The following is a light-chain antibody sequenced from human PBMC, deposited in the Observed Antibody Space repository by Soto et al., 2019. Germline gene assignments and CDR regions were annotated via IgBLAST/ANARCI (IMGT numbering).Light chain of an antibody. CDR1: QSLLHSNGYNY. CDR2: WGF. V-gene: IGKV2-28*01. J-gene: IGKJ2*01. Sequence: DIVMTQSPLSLPVTPGEPASISCRSSQSLLHSNGYNYLDWYLQKPGQSPQLLIYWGFNRASGVPDTFSGSGSGTDFTLKISRVEPEDVGVYYCMQALQTPPYTFGQGTKLEIK. CDR3: MQALQTPPYT.